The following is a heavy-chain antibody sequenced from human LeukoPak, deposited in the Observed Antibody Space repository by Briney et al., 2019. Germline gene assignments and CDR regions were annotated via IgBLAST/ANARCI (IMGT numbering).Heavy chain of an antibody. CDR1: GFTFSSYA. D-gene: IGHD2-2*01. V-gene: IGHV3-30*04. CDR3: ARERAPPGIVVVPAATTKYYYYGMDV. J-gene: IGHJ6*02. Sequence: GGSLRLSCAASGFTFSSYAMHWVRQAPGKGREWVAVISYEGSNKYYADSVKGRFTISRDNSKNTLYLQMNSLRAEDTAVYYCARERAPPGIVVVPAATTKYYYYGMDVWGQGTTVTLSS. CDR2: ISYEGSNK.